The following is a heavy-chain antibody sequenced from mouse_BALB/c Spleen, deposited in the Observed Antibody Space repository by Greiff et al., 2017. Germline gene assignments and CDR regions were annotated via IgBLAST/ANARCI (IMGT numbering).Heavy chain of an antibody. Sequence: EVHLVESGGGLVKPGGSLKLSCAASGFTFSDYYMYWVRQTPEKRLEWVATISDGGSYTYYPDSVKGRFTISRDNAKNNLYLQMSSLKSEDTAMYYCASLITTVVSRYWYFDVWGAGTTVTVSS. CDR1: GFTFSDYY. V-gene: IGHV5-4*02. CDR2: ISDGGSYT. J-gene: IGHJ1*01. CDR3: ASLITTVVSRYWYFDV. D-gene: IGHD1-1*01.